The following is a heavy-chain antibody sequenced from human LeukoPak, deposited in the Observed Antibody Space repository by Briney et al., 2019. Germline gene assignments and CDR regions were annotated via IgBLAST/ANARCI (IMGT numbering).Heavy chain of an antibody. D-gene: IGHD3-22*01. CDR1: GYSISSGYY. CDR3: ARGVYDSSGYFTYYFDY. Sequence: PSETLSLTCTVSGYSISSGYYWGWTRPPPGKGLEWIGSIYHSGSTYYNPSLKSRVTISVDTSKNHFSLKLSSVTAADTAVYYCARGVYDSSGYFTYYFDYWGQGTLVTVSS. J-gene: IGHJ4*02. V-gene: IGHV4-38-2*02. CDR2: IYHSGST.